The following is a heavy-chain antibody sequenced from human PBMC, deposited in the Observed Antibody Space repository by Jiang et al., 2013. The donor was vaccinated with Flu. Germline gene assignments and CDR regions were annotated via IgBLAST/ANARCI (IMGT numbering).Heavy chain of an antibody. CDR2: LLQWEH. J-gene: IGHJ5*02. D-gene: IGHD3-3*01. CDR1: GGSISSYY. Sequence: KPSETLSLTCTVSGGSISSYYWSWDPAAPREGTGVDWVYLLQWEHQLQPLLKSRVTISVDTSKNQFSLKLSSVTAADTAVYYCAGQTAFWSGYYIGWFDPWGQGTLVTVSS. CDR3: AGQTAFWSGYYIGWFDP. V-gene: IGHV4-59*08.